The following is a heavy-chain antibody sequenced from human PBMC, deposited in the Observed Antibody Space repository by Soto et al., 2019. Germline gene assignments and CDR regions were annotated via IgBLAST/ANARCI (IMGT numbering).Heavy chain of an antibody. V-gene: IGHV4-30-4*02. Sequence: SETLSLRRSVSGGTSSGGDNYWSWIRQPPGKGLEWIGYIYYSGSTYYNPSLKSRVTISVDTSKNQFSLKLSAVTAPAPDVYYSASARTDTSLAPWGQGTLVTVSS. J-gene: IGHJ5*02. CDR1: GGTSSGGDNY. CDR3: ASARTDTSLAP. CDR2: IYYSGST.